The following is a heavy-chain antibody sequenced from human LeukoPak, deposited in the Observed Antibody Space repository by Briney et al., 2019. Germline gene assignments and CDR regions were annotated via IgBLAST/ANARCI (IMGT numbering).Heavy chain of an antibody. CDR2: IYYSGST. Sequence: SETLSLTCTVSGGSISSSSYYWGWIRQPPGKGLEWIGSIYYSGSTYYNPSLKSRVTISVDTSKNQFSLKLSSVTAADTAVYYCARARVNDLWSGYYDNWFDPWGQGTLVTVSS. CDR3: ARARVNDLWSGYYDNWFDP. V-gene: IGHV4-39*07. D-gene: IGHD3-3*01. J-gene: IGHJ5*02. CDR1: GGSISSSSYY.